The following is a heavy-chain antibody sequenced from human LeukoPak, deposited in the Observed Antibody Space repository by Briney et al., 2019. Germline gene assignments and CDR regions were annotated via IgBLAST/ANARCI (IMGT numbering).Heavy chain of an antibody. J-gene: IGHJ2*01. D-gene: IGHD5-18*01. Sequence: ASVKVSCKASGYTFTSYYMHWVRQAPGQGLEWLGVIHPSGGSTSYAHKFQGRVTMTTDTSTSTVYVDLSSLSSNDTAEYYCARATLGAAMVYWSFDLWSRRTQVSVSS. V-gene: IGHV1-46*01. CDR2: IHPSGGST. CDR1: GYTFTSYY. CDR3: ARATLGAAMVYWSFDL.